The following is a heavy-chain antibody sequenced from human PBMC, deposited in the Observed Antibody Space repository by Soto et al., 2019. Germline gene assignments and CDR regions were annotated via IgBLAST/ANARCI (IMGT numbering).Heavy chain of an antibody. Sequence: QGQLQESGPGLVKPSQTLSLTCTVSGGSISSGGYYWSWIRQHPGKGLEWIGYIYYSGSTYYNPSLKSRVTISVDTSKNQFSLKLSSVTAADTAVYYCARESSSGYYYSPYFDYWGQGTLVTVSS. D-gene: IGHD3-22*01. CDR2: IYYSGST. V-gene: IGHV4-31*03. CDR1: GGSISSGGYY. J-gene: IGHJ4*02. CDR3: ARESSSGYYYSPYFDY.